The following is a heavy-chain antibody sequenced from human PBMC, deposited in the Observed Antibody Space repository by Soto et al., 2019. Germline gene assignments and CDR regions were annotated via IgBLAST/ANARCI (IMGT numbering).Heavy chain of an antibody. J-gene: IGHJ3*02. Sequence: PGGSLRLSCAASGFTFSSYGMHLVRQAPGKGLECVSVISYDGSNKYYADSVKGRFTISRDNSKNTLYLQMNSLRAEDTAVYYCAKDFYYDSSGSHGDAFDIWGQGTMVTVSS. CDR3: AKDFYYDSSGSHGDAFDI. D-gene: IGHD3-22*01. V-gene: IGHV3-30*18. CDR2: ISYDGSNK. CDR1: GFTFSSYG.